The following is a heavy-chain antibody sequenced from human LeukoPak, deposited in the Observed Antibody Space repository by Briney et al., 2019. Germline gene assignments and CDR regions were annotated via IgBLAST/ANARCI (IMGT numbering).Heavy chain of an antibody. V-gene: IGHV1-18*01. D-gene: IGHD1-26*01. CDR1: GYTFTTYG. CDR3: ARSSYRGSYYSDS. Sequence: ASVKVSCKASGYTFTTYGVSWVRQAPGQGLEWMGWISAYNGDTNYAQRLQGRVTMTTDTFTSTAYMELRSLRSDDTALYYCARSSYRGSYYSDSWGQGTLVTVSS. CDR2: ISAYNGDT. J-gene: IGHJ4*02.